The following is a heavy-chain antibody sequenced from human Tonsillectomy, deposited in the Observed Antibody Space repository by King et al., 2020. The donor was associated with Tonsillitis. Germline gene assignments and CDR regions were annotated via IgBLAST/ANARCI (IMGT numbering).Heavy chain of an antibody. CDR2: ISGSGGTP. J-gene: IGHJ4*02. Sequence: VQLVESGGVLVQTGGSLRLSCAASGFTFSSYAMSWVRQAPGKGLEWVSAISGSGGTPYYADSVKGRFTISRDNSKNTLYLQMNSLRAEDTDVYYCAKDLVVVTAIPGNYFDYWGQGTLVTVSS. CDR3: AKDLVVVTAIPGNYFDY. D-gene: IGHD2-21*02. V-gene: IGHV3-23*04. CDR1: GFTFSSYA.